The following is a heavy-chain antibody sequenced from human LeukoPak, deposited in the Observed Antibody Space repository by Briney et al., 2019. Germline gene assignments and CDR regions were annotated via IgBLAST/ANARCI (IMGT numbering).Heavy chain of an antibody. J-gene: IGHJ4*02. CDR2: ITSSSSSI. CDR1: GFTFSGYW. CDR3: AGEAYTGFDLEAFDY. V-gene: IGHV3-21*06. D-gene: IGHD5-12*01. Sequence: GGSLRLSCAVSGFTFSGYWMQWVRQAPGKGLEWVSSITSSSSSIYYADSVKGRFTISRDNAKSSLYLQMNSLRVEDTAVYYCAGEAYTGFDLEAFDYWGQGTLVTVSS.